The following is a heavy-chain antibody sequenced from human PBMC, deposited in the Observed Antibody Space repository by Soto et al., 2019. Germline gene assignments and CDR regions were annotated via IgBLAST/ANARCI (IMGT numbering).Heavy chain of an antibody. Sequence: SETLSLTCRVSGVSLTSHYWTWIRQSPGKGLEWIGYIYYSGSTNYSPSLKSRLTMSIDTPSNQFSLNLSSVTAADTAIYYCARLRDRSGTASIYNGMDVWGPGTMVIVSS. CDR3: ARLRDRSGTASIYNGMDV. CDR2: IYYSGST. J-gene: IGHJ6*02. D-gene: IGHD3-22*01. V-gene: IGHV4-59*11. CDR1: GVSLTSHY.